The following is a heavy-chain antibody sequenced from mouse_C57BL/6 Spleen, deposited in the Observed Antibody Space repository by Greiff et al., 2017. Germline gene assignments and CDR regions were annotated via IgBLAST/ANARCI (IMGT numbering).Heavy chain of an antibody. CDR2: IDPEDGET. V-gene: IGHV14-2*01. Sequence: EVQLQQSGAELVKPGASVKLSCTASGFNITDYYMHWVKQWTEQGLEWIGRIDPEDGETKNAPIFTGKATITADTSSSTAYLQISSLTAEDTAIYYCARTTVVATWDYWGQGTTLTVSS. J-gene: IGHJ2*01. CDR3: ARTTVVATWDY. CDR1: GFNITDYY. D-gene: IGHD1-1*01.